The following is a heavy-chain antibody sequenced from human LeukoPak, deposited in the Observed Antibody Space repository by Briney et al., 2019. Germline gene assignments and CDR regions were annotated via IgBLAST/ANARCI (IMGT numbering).Heavy chain of an antibody. CDR3: ARDSGYSSSWYDGLDY. V-gene: IGHV4-59*01. CDR2: IYYSGST. CDR1: GGSISSYY. J-gene: IGHJ4*02. Sequence: PSETLSLTCTVSGGSISSYYWSWIRQPPGKGLEWIGYIYYSGSTNYNPSLKSRVTILVDTSKNQFSLKLSSVTAADTAVYYCARDSGYSSSWYDGLDYWGQGTLVTVSS. D-gene: IGHD6-13*01.